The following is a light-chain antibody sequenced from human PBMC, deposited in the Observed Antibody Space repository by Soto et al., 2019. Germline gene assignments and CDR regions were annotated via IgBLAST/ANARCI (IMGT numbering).Light chain of an antibody. J-gene: IGLJ3*02. CDR1: SSDVGGYNY. V-gene: IGLV2-14*01. Sequence: QSALTQSASVSGSPGQSITISCTGTSSDVGGYNYVSWYQQHPGKAPKLIIYDVSNRPSGVSTRFSGSKSGNTASLTISGLQAEDEADYSCSSYTSTNYWVFGGGTTLTVL. CDR2: DVS. CDR3: SSYTSTNYWV.